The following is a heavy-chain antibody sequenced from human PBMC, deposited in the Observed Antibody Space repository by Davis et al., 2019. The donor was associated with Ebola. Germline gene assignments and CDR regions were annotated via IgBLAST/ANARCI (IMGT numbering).Heavy chain of an antibody. J-gene: IGHJ4*02. CDR2: IYPGESDT. V-gene: IGHV5-51*01. CDR1: GHTFTIYW. CDR3: AIRGGWSGAFLGY. D-gene: IGHD1-26*01. Sequence: PGGSLRPSCKRSGHTFTIYWTGWVRQMPGKGLEWMGIIYPGESDTRYSPAFQGQATISAEKSISTAYLQGSSLKASDTAMYYCAIRGGWSGAFLGYWGQGTLVTVSS.